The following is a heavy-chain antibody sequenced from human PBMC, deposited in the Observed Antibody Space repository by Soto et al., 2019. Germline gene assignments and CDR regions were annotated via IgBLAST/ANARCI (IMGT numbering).Heavy chain of an antibody. D-gene: IGHD1-1*01. J-gene: IGHJ3*02. CDR1: GGSISGYY. V-gene: IGHV4-59*01. CDR3: ARERTTGGSPFDI. CDR2: INYSGNT. Sequence: QVQLQESGPGLVKPSETLSLTCTVSGGSISGYYWSWIRQPPGKGLEWIGYINYSGNTNYNPSLKSRVTISVDTSKNQFSLKANSVTAADTAIYYCARERTTGGSPFDIWGQGTMVTVSS.